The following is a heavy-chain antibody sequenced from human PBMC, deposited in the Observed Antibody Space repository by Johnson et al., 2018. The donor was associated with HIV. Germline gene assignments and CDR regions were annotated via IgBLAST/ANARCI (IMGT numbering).Heavy chain of an antibody. CDR3: AREYYYDSSGTPVFDI. J-gene: IGHJ3*02. D-gene: IGHD3-22*01. V-gene: IGHV3-7*01. Sequence: EMQLVESGGGLVQPGGSLRLSCAASGFTFSSYWMSWVRQAPGKGLEWVANIKQDGSEKYYVDSVKGRFTISRDNAKNSLYLQMNSLRAEDTAVYYCAREYYYDSSGTPVFDIWDQGTMVTVSS. CDR2: IKQDGSEK. CDR1: GFTFSSYW.